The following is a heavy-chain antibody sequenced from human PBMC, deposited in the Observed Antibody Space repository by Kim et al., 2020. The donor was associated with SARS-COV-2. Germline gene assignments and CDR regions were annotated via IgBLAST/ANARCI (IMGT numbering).Heavy chain of an antibody. D-gene: IGHD3-16*02. V-gene: IGHV4-59*01. J-gene: IGHJ4*02. CDR1: GGSISSYY. CDR3: ARGAAGYRYTFFY. Sequence: SETLSLTCTVSGGSISSYYWSWIRQPPGKGLEWIGYIYYSGSTNYNPSLKSRVTISVDTSKNQFSLKLSSVTAADTTVYYCARGAAGYRYTFFYWGQGTLVTVSS. CDR2: IYYSGST.